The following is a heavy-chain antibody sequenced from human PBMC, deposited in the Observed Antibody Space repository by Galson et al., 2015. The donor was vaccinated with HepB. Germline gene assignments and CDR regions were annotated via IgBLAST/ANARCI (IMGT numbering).Heavy chain of an antibody. CDR3: AKDGAYDFWSGYPLYYFDY. J-gene: IGHJ4*02. D-gene: IGHD3-3*01. V-gene: IGHV3-30*18. Sequence: SLRLSCAASGFTFSSYGMHWVRQAPGKGLEWVAVISYDGSNKYYADSVKGRFTISRDNSKNTLYLQMNSLRAEDTAVYYCAKDGAYDFWSGYPLYYFDYWGQGTLVTVSS. CDR2: ISYDGSNK. CDR1: GFTFSSYG.